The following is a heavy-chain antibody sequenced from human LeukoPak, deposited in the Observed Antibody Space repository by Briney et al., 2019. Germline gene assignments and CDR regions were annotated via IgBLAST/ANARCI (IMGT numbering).Heavy chain of an antibody. Sequence: ASVKVSCKASGYTFTSYGISWVRQAPGQGLEWMGWISAYNGNTNYAQKFQGRVTMTRDSSTSTAYMELRSLRSDDTAVYYCARSGRTVYYYGMDVWGQGTTVTVSS. CDR2: ISAYNGNT. D-gene: IGHD1-1*01. CDR3: ARSGRTVYYYGMDV. V-gene: IGHV1-18*01. CDR1: GYTFTSYG. J-gene: IGHJ6*02.